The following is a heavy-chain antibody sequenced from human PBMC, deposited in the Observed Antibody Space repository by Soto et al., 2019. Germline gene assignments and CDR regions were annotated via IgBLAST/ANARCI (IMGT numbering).Heavy chain of an antibody. CDR3: ARGDFGGTVTPYYYYGMDV. Sequence: SVKVSCKASGGTFSSYAISWVRQAPGEGLEWMGGIIPIFGTANYAQKFQGRVTITADESTSTAYMELSSLRSEDTAVYYCARGDFGGTVTPYYYYGMDVWGQGTTVTVSS. V-gene: IGHV1-69*13. D-gene: IGHD4-17*01. CDR1: GGTFSSYA. J-gene: IGHJ6*02. CDR2: IIPIFGTA.